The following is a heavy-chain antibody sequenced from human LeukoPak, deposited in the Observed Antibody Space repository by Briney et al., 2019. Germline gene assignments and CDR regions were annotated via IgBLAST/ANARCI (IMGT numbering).Heavy chain of an antibody. V-gene: IGHV4-38-2*02. J-gene: IGHJ6*03. CDR3: ARDSSGRYYYYYYMDV. CDR1: GYSISSGYY. CDR2: IYHSGST. D-gene: IGHD3-22*01. Sequence: SETLSLTCTVSGYSISSGYYWGWIRQPPGKGLEWIGSIYHSGSTYYNPSLKSRVTISVDTSKNQFSLKLSSVTAADTAVYYRARDSSGRYYYYYYMDVWGKGTTVTVSS.